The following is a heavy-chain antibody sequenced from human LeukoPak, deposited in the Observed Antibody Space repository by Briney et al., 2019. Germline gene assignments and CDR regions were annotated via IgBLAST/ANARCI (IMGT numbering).Heavy chain of an antibody. J-gene: IGHJ3*02. V-gene: IGHV7-4-1*01. CDR1: GYTITTYA. CDR3: VRDCFANGVPTLDI. D-gene: IGHD2-8*01. CDR2: IDPNTGTP. Sequence: ASVKVSCKSSGYTITTYAMNWMRQAPGQGFEWLGWIDPNTGTPTYAQGFTGRFVFSLDTSLSTAYLEIHSLKAEDTAVYYCVRDCFANGVPTLDIWGQGTKVAVFS.